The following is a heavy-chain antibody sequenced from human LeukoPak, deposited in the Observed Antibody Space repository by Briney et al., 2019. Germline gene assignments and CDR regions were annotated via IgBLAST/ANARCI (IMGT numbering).Heavy chain of an antibody. D-gene: IGHD5-24*01. V-gene: IGHV3-33*01. CDR1: GFKFSNHG. CDR2: IWYDGSNK. J-gene: IGHJ3*02. CDR3: ARNLRLHTPRAFDI. Sequence: GGSLRLSCAASGFKFSNHGMHWVRQAPGKGLEWVAVIWYDGSNKYYGDSVKGRFTISRDNSKNTLYLQMSSLRAEDTAVYYCARNLRLHTPRAFDIWGQGTMVTVSS.